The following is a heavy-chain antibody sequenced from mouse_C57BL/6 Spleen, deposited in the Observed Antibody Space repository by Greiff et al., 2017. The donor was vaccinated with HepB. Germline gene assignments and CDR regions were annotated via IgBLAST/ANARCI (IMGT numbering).Heavy chain of an antibody. CDR1: GFTFSSYG. CDR3: ARPGDWEDYFDY. Sequence: EVQLQESGGDLVKPGGSLKLSCAASGFTFSSYGMSWVRQTPDKRLEWVATISSGGSYTYYPDSVKGRFTISRDNAKNTLYLQMSSLKSEDTAMYYCARPGDWEDYFDYWGQGTTLTVSS. V-gene: IGHV5-6*01. J-gene: IGHJ2*01. D-gene: IGHD4-1*01. CDR2: ISSGGSYT.